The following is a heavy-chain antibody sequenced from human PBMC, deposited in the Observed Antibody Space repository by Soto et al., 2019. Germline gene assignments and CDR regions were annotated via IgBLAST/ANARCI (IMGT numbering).Heavy chain of an antibody. Sequence: QVQLVESGGGVVQPGRSLRLSCAASGFTFSSYGMHWVRQAPGKGLEWVAVISYDGSNKYYADSVKGRFTISRDNSKNPLYLQMNSLRAEDTAVYYCAKDCSGGSCSWGQGTLVTVSS. CDR3: AKDCSGGSCS. J-gene: IGHJ5*02. CDR1: GFTFSSYG. D-gene: IGHD2-15*01. CDR2: ISYDGSNK. V-gene: IGHV3-30*18.